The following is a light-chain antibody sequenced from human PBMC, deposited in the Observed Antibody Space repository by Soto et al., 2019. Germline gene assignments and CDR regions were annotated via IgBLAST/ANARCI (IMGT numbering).Light chain of an antibody. J-gene: IGKJ2*01. CDR2: GAS. CDR3: QQYGVSPYT. Sequence: DIVLTQSPGTLSLSPGERATLSCRASQSVSASYLAWYQHKPGQAPRLLIFGASSRATGIPDRFSGSVSGTDFTLTISRLEPEDFAVYSCQQYGVSPYTFGQGTKLEIK. CDR1: QSVSASY. V-gene: IGKV3-20*01.